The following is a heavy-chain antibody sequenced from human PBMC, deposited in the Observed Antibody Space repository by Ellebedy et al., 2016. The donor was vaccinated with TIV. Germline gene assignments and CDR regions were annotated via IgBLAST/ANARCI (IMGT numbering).Heavy chain of an antibody. CDR3: AKRNGGIAAFEGGY. V-gene: IGHV3-23*01. CDR1: GFAFSGYA. CDR2: ISGSGGSI. D-gene: IGHD6-25*01. J-gene: IGHJ4*02. Sequence: GESLKISXAASGFAFSGYAMSWVRQAPGKGLEWVSGISGSGGSIHYADSVKGRFTISRDNSKNTLYLQMNSLRAEDTAVYYCAKRNGGIAAFEGGYWGQGTLVTVSS.